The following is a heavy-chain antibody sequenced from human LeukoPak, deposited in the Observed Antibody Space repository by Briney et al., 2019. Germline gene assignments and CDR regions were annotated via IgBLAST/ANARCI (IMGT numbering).Heavy chain of an antibody. CDR2: IWYDGSSK. CDR3: ARGHSSSWYLFAY. V-gene: IGHV3-33*01. Sequence: PGRSLRLSCTASGFPYSNYGMHWVRQAPGKGLEWVAVIWYDGSSKYYADSVKGRFTISRDNSKSTVYLQMNSLRAEDTAVYYCARGHSSSWYLFAYWGQGTLVTVSS. J-gene: IGHJ4*02. D-gene: IGHD6-13*01. CDR1: GFPYSNYG.